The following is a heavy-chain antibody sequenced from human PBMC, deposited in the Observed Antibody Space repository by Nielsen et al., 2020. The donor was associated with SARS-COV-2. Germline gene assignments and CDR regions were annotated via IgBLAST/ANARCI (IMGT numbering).Heavy chain of an antibody. CDR3: ARDLGSVSPSTVVEDD. CDR2: ISGSGGST. V-gene: IGHV3-23*01. D-gene: IGHD4-23*01. CDR1: GFTFSSYA. J-gene: IGHJ4*02. Sequence: GGSLRLSCAASGFTFSSYAMSWVRQAPGKGLEWVSAISGSGGSTYYADSVKGRFTISRDNSKNTLYLQMNSLRAEDTAVYYCARDLGSVSPSTVVEDDWGQGTLVTVSS.